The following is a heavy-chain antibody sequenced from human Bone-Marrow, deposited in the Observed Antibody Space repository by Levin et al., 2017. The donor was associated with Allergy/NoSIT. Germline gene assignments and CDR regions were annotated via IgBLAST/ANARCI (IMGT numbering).Heavy chain of an antibody. CDR1: GFPFGASW. J-gene: IGHJ5*01. Sequence: LSLTCGASGFPFGASWMHWVRQAPGEGLVWVSRINGEGDSAEYADSVKGRFTISRDNAKSTVYLQMNSLRAEDTAVYYCARAQHSFGHTGDSWGQGTLVTVSS. V-gene: IGHV3-74*03. CDR2: INGEGDSA. D-gene: IGHD2-15*01. CDR3: ARAQHSFGHTGDS.